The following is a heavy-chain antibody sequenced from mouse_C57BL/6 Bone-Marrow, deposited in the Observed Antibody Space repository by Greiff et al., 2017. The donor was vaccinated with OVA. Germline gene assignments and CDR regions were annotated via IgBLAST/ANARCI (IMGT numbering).Heavy chain of an antibody. Sequence: VQLQQSGPELVKPGASVKISCKASGYAFSSSWMNWVKQRPGKGLEWIGRIYPGDGDTNYNGKFKGKATLTADKSSSPAYMQLSSLTSEDSAVYFCARGDYSNYNYYAMDYWGQGTSVTVSS. CDR3: ARGDYSNYNYYAMDY. J-gene: IGHJ4*01. V-gene: IGHV1-82*01. CDR1: GYAFSSSW. D-gene: IGHD2-5*01. CDR2: IYPGDGDT.